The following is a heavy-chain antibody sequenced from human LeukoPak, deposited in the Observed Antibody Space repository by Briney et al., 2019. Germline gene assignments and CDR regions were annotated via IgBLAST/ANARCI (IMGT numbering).Heavy chain of an antibody. V-gene: IGHV3-74*01. D-gene: IGHD5-12*01. Sequence: GGSLRLSCAASGFSFSNYWMHWARQAPGKGLVWVSRINDGGSSTYHAESVRGRFTISRDNAKNTLYLQMNSLRADDTAMYYCGSTRGKSGCDESLWGQGTLGTVSS. CDR3: GSTRGKSGCDESL. CDR2: INDGGSST. CDR1: GFSFSNYW. J-gene: IGHJ4*02.